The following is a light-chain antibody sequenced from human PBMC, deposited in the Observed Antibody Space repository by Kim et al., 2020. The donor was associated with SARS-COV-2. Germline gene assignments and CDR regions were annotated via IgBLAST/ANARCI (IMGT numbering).Light chain of an antibody. CDR3: QQYYGTPLT. CDR1: QSVLYSSNNKND. CDR2: WAS. J-gene: IGKJ4*01. Sequence: DIVMTQSPDSLAVSLGERATINCKSSQSVLYSSNNKNDLAWYQQKPGQPPKLLIYWASTRESGVPDRFSGSGSGTDFTLTISSLQAEDVAVYYCQQYYGTPLTFGGGTKVDIK. V-gene: IGKV4-1*01.